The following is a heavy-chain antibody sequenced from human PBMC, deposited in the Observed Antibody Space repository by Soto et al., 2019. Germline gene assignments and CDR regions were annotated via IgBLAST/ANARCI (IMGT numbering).Heavy chain of an antibody. CDR1: GFTFSSYA. V-gene: IGHV3-30-3*01. CDR3: AREHIVATWDRGDFDY. CDR2: ISYDGSNK. D-gene: IGHD5-12*01. J-gene: IGHJ4*02. Sequence: QVQLVESGGGVVQPGRSLILSCAASGFTFSSYAMHWVRQAPGKGLEWVAVISYDGSNKYYADSVKGRFTISRDNSKNTLYLQMNSLRAEDTAVYYCAREHIVATWDRGDFDYWGQGTLVTVSS.